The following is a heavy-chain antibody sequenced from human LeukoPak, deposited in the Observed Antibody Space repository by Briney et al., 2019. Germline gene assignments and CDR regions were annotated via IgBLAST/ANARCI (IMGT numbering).Heavy chain of an antibody. V-gene: IGHV3-74*01. Sequence: GGSLRLSCAASGFTFSDYWMHWVRQAPGKGLVWVSRINSDGINTSYADSVKGRFTISRDNAKNTLNLQMNSLRAEDTAVYYSARNGIMGAGYYFDYWGQGTLVTVSS. CDR1: GFTFSDYW. J-gene: IGHJ4*02. CDR3: ARNGIMGAGYYFDY. D-gene: IGHD1-26*01. CDR2: INSDGINT.